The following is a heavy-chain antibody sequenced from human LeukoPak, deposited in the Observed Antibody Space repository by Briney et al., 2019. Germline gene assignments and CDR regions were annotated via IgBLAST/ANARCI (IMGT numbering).Heavy chain of an antibody. CDR1: GFTFSSYV. CDR3: GRWKI. CDR2: ISNDGSGQ. V-gene: IGHV3-30*01. D-gene: IGHD1-1*01. Sequence: GGSLRLSCAASGFTFSSYVMYWVRQAPGKGLECVAAISNDGSGQKYVDSVKGRFTISRGNSKNTVNLQTNSLRPEDTAVYYCGRWKIGGQGTQVVVSS. J-gene: IGHJ4*02.